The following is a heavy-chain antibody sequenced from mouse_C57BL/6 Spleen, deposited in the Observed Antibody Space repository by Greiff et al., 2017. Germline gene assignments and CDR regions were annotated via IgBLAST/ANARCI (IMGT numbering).Heavy chain of an antibody. Sequence: EVKLMESGGGLVQPGGSLKLSCAASGFTFSDYYMYWVRQTPEKRLEWVAYISNGGGSTYYPDTVKGRFTISRDNAKNTLYLQMSRLKSEDTAMYYCASGYDYAWFAYWGQGTLVTVSA. V-gene: IGHV5-12*01. CDR1: GFTFSDYY. J-gene: IGHJ3*01. CDR3: ASGYDYAWFAY. D-gene: IGHD2-4*01. CDR2: ISNGGGST.